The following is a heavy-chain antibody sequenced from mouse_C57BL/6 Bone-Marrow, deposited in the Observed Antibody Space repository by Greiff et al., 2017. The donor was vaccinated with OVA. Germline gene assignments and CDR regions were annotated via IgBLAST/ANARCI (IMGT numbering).Heavy chain of an antibody. CDR3: TTYYGSSYGFAY. D-gene: IGHD1-1*01. Sequence: VQLQQSGAELVRPGASVKLSCTASGFNIKDDYMHWVKQRPEQGLEWIGWLDPENGDTEYASKFQGKATITADTSSNTAYLQLSSLTSEDTAVYYCTTYYGSSYGFAYWGQGTLVTVSA. CDR1: GFNIKDDY. J-gene: IGHJ3*01. CDR2: LDPENGDT. V-gene: IGHV14-4*01.